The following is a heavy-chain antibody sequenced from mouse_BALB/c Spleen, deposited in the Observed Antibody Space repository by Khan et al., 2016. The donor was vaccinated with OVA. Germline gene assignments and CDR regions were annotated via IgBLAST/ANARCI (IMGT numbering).Heavy chain of an antibody. V-gene: IGHV1S135*01. J-gene: IGHJ2*01. CDR2: IDPYNGGS. CDR1: GYSFTDYN. D-gene: IGHD1-3*01. CDR3: TIMYIVGSGFDY. Sequence: VQLQESGPELVKPGASVKISCKASGYSFTDYNMYWVKQSHGKSLEWIGYIDPYNGGSNYSQKFRGKATLTVDKSSSTAFMHLNSLTSEDSAVYCCTIMYIVGSGFDYWGQGTTLTVSS.